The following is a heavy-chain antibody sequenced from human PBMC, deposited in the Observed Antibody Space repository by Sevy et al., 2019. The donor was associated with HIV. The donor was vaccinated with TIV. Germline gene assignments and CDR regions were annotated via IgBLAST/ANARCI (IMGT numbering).Heavy chain of an antibody. CDR3: ARGRAIAAAGTLDY. CDR2: ISYDGGSK. CDR1: GFTFNTYA. J-gene: IGHJ4*02. Sequence: GGSLRLSCAASGFTFNTYAMHWVRQAPGKGLEWVAVISYDGGSKYYADSVKGRFTISRDNSKNTLYLQMISLKAEDSAIYYCARGRAIAAAGTLDYWGQGTLVTVSS. V-gene: IGHV3-30-3*01. D-gene: IGHD6-13*01.